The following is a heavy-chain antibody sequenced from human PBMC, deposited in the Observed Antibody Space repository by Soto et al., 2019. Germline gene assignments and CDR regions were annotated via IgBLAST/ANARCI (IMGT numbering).Heavy chain of an antibody. CDR2: IYWDDDK. V-gene: IGHV2-5*02. CDR3: AHRQAQGIGLAGTFDS. CDR1: GFSFSTTGVG. J-gene: IGHJ4*02. D-gene: IGHD6-19*01. Sequence: SGPTLVNPTQTLTLTCTFSGFSFSTTGVGVGWIRQPPGKALEWLALIYWDDDKRYSPSLKSRLTITKDTSKNQVVLTMTDMDPVDTATYYCAHRQAQGIGLAGTFDSWGQGTLVTVSS.